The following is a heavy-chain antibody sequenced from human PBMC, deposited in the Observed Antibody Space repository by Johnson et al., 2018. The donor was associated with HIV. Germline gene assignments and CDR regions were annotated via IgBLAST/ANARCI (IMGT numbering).Heavy chain of an antibody. CDR2: IGADGDT. Sequence: VHLVESGGGLVKPGGSIRLSCAASGFTFSTYDMHWVRQAIGKGLEWVSVIGADGDTYYPGSVQGRFTIYRENAKNSLYLQMNSLRDEDTAVYYCAKDLGQRVGAPAYYALDIWGQGTVVTVSS. V-gene: IGHV3-13*01. CDR3: AKDLGQRVGAPAYYALDI. D-gene: IGHD1-26*01. CDR1: GFTFSTYD. J-gene: IGHJ3*02.